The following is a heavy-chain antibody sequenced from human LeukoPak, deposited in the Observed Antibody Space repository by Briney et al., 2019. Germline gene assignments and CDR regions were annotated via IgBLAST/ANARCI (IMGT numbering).Heavy chain of an antibody. V-gene: IGHV4-59*01. J-gene: IGHJ4*02. Sequence: PSETLSLTCTVSGGSISSYYWNWIRQPPGKGLEWIGYMYNSGGTNYNPSLRSRVTISVDTSKNQFSLKLRSVIAADTAMYYCARGNGYFDYWGQGTLVTVSS. D-gene: IGHD1-1*01. CDR3: ARGNGYFDY. CDR1: GGSISSYY. CDR2: MYNSGGT.